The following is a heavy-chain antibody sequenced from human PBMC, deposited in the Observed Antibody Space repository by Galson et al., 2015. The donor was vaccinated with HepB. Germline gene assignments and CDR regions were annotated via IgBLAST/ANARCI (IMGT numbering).Heavy chain of an antibody. CDR3: ARPGFSGGYGMDV. CDR2: IYYSGST. D-gene: IGHD3-10*01. V-gene: IGHV4-39*01. J-gene: IGHJ6*02. CDR1: SISSSSYY. Sequence: SISSSSYYWGWIRQPPGKGLEWIGSIYYSGSTYYNPSLKSRVTISVDTSKNQFSLKLSSVTAADTAVYYCARPGFSGGYGMDVWGQGTTVTVSS.